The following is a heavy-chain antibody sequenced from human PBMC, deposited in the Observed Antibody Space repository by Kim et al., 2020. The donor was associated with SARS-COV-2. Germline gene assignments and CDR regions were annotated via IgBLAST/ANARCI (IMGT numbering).Heavy chain of an antibody. CDR2: IYYSGST. J-gene: IGHJ6*02. Sequence: SETLSLTCTVSGGSISSSSYYWGWIRQPPGKGLEWIGSIYYSGSTYYNPSLKSRVTISVDTSKNQFSLKLSSVTAADTAVYYCARQKAGFLEWPIILGGMDVWGQGTTVTVSS. CDR1: GGSISSSSYY. D-gene: IGHD3-3*01. V-gene: IGHV4-39*01. CDR3: ARQKAGFLEWPIILGGMDV.